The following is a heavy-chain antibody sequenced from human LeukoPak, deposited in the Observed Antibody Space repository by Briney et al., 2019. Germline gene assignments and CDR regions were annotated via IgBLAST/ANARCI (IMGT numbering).Heavy chain of an antibody. Sequence: SETLSLTCTVSGGSISSYYWSWIRQPPGKGLEWIGYIYYSGSTNYNPFLKSRVTISVDTSKNQFSLKPSSVTAADTAVYYCARESSSGWSDYWGQGTLVTVSS. CDR2: IYYSGST. D-gene: IGHD6-19*01. J-gene: IGHJ4*02. CDR3: ARESSSGWSDY. V-gene: IGHV4-59*01. CDR1: GGSISSYY.